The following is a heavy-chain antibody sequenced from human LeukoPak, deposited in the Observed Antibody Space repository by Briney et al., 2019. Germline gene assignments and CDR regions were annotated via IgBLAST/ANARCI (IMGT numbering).Heavy chain of an antibody. CDR2: IWYDGSNK. J-gene: IGHJ4*02. CDR1: GFTFSSYG. D-gene: IGHD3-22*01. V-gene: IGHV3-33*06. Sequence: GGSLRLSCAASGFTFSSYGMHWVRQAPGKGLEWVAVIWYDGSNKYYADSVKGRFTISRDNSKNTLYLQMNSLRAEDTAMYYCAKERDYDSSGYSGRGYYFDYWGQGTLVTVSS. CDR3: AKERDYDSSGYSGRGYYFDY.